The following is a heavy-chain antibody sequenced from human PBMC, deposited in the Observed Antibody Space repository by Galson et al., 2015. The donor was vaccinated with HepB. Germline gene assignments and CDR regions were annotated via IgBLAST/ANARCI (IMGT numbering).Heavy chain of an antibody. CDR2: MNPNSGNT. V-gene: IGHV1-8*01. J-gene: IGHJ4*02. CDR3: ARGGHDFWSGYYMPFDY. D-gene: IGHD3-3*01. Sequence: SVKVSCKASGYTFTSYDINWVRQATGQGLEWMGWMNPNSGNTGYAQKFQGRVTMTRNTSISTAYMELSSLRSEDTAVYYCARGGHDFWSGYYMPFDYWGQGTLVTVSS. CDR1: GYTFTSYD.